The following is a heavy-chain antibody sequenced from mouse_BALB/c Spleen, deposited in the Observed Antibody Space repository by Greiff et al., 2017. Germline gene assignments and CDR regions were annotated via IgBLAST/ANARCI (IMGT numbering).Heavy chain of an antibody. CDR1: GFTFSSYG. V-gene: IGHV5-6*01. CDR3: ARQGYYEYDVRGNAMDY. Sequence: EVKLMESGGDLVKPGGSLKLSCAASGFTFSSYGMSWVRQTPDKRLEWVATISSGGSYTYYPDSVKGRFTISRDNAKNTLYLQMSSLKSEDTAMYYCARQGYYEYDVRGNAMDYWGQGTSVTVSS. D-gene: IGHD2-4*01. CDR2: ISSGGSYT. J-gene: IGHJ4*01.